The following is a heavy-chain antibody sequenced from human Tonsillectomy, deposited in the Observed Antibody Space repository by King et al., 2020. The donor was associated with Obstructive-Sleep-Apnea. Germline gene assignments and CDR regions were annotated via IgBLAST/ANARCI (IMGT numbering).Heavy chain of an antibody. Sequence: TLKESGPTLATPTQTLTLTCTFSGFSLSATGGGVGLIRQPPGKALEWLALLYLDDVKRYRPSFKNRLTITKDTSKKPVGLRMTNMEPVDTATHYCAHRRMYYYDKSGYFDYWGQGTLVTVSS. V-gene: IGHV2-5*02. CDR1: GFSLSATGGG. CDR2: LYLDDVK. J-gene: IGHJ4*02. CDR3: AHRRMYYYDKSGYFDY. D-gene: IGHD3-22*01.